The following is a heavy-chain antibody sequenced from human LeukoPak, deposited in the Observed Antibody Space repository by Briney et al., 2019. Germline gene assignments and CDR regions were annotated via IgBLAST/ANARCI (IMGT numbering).Heavy chain of an antibody. J-gene: IGHJ4*02. Sequence: GGSLRLSYAASGFTFGGHWMNWVRQAPGRGLEWVANIKYDGSEKYYVDSVKGRFTISRDDAKNSLSLQMNSVRAEDTAVYYCAYTNNLKYWGQGTLVTVSS. V-gene: IGHV3-7*01. D-gene: IGHD2-8*01. CDR2: IKYDGSEK. CDR3: AYTNNLKY. CDR1: GFTFGGHW.